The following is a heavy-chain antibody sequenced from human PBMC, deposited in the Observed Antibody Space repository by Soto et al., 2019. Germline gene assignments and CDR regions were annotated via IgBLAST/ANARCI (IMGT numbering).Heavy chain of an antibody. CDR3: ARELNFILTVYPLGAFYI. CDR2: ISSSSSTI. CDR1: GFTFSSYS. J-gene: IGHJ3*02. D-gene: IGHD3-9*01. Sequence: GGSLRLSCAASGFTFSSYSMNWVRQAPGKGLEWVSYISSSSSTIYYADSVKGRFTISRDNAKDSLYLQMNSLRAEDTAVYYFARELNFILTVYPLGAFYIWAQGTMVTVSS. V-gene: IGHV3-48*01.